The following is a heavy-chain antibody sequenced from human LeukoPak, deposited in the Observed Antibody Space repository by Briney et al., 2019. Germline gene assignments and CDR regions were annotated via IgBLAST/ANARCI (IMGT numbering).Heavy chain of an antibody. J-gene: IGHJ4*02. CDR1: GGSISSYY. Sequence: PSETLSLTCTVSGGSISSYYWSWIRQPPGKGLECIGYMYYTGSTNYNPSLKSRVTISVDTSKNQFSLKVSSVTAADTAVYYCARHGARRDGYKYDVWGQGTLVTVSS. CDR3: ARHGARRDGYKYDV. V-gene: IGHV4-59*08. CDR2: MYYTGST. D-gene: IGHD5-24*01.